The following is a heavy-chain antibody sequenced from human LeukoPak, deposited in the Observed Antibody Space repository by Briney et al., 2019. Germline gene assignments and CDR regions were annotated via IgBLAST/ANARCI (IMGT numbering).Heavy chain of an antibody. V-gene: IGHV3-48*03. CDR1: GFTFSSYE. D-gene: IGHD3-3*01. CDR3: AGESYDFWSGYPSMDV. J-gene: IGHJ6*02. CDR2: ISSSGSTI. Sequence: GGSLRLSCAASGFTFSSYEMNWVRQAPGKGLEWVSYISSSGSTIYYADSVKGRLTISRDNAKNSLYLQMNSLRAEDTAVYYCAGESYDFWSGYPSMDVWGQGTTVTVSS.